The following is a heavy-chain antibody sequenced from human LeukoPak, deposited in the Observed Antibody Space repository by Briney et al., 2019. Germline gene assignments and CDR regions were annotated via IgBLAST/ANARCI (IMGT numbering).Heavy chain of an antibody. CDR1: GGSISSSSYY. Sequence: SETLSLTCTVSGGSISSSSYYWGWIRQPPGKGLEWMGSIYYSGSTYYNPSLKSRVTISVDTSKNQFSLKLSSVTAADTAVYYCARVGGDYGLYYFDYWGQGTLVTVSS. CDR3: ARVGGDYGLYYFDY. D-gene: IGHD4-17*01. J-gene: IGHJ4*02. V-gene: IGHV4-39*07. CDR2: IYYSGST.